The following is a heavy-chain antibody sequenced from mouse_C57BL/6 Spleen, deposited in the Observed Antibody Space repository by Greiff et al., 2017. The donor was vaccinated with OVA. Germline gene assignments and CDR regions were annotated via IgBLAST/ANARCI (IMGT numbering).Heavy chain of an antibody. J-gene: IGHJ1*03. D-gene: IGHD2-5*01. CDR3: ARRYYSNWYFDV. CDR2: INPNNGGT. Sequence: DVQLVESGPELVKPGASVKIPCKASGYTFTDYNMDWVKQSHGKSLEWIGDINPNNGGTIYNQKFKGKATLTVDKSSSTAYMELRSLTSEDTAVYYCARRYYSNWYFDVWGTGTTVTVSS. V-gene: IGHV1-18*01. CDR1: GYTFTDYN.